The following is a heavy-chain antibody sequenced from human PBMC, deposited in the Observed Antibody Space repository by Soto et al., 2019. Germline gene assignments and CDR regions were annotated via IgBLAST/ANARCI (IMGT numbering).Heavy chain of an antibody. CDR3: AHRPTSTDDFYFDY. CDR2: FYWNDDK. J-gene: IGHJ4*02. CDR1: GFSLTTSGVA. V-gene: IGHV2-5*01. D-gene: IGHD2-21*02. Sequence: QITLTESGPTLVTPTQTLTLTCSFSGFSLTTSGVAVGWFRQPPGKAPEWLAPFYWNDDKRYSPSLRSRLTVTGDSSKNQVVLTLANVDPVDSGTYSCAHRPTSTDDFYFDYWGQGTLVTVSS.